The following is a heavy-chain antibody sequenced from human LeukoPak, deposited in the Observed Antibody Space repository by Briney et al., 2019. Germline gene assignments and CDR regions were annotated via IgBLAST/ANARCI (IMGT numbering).Heavy chain of an antibody. D-gene: IGHD5-24*01. V-gene: IGHV3-11*01. CDR1: GFTFSDYY. Sequence: GGSLRLSCAVSGFTFSDYYMSWIRQAPGKGLEWVSYISSSGTTIYYADSVKGRFTISRDNAKNSLYLQMNSLRAEDTAAYYCARTPLEHNREMATVLDYWGQGTLVTVSS. J-gene: IGHJ4*02. CDR2: ISSSGTTI. CDR3: ARTPLEHNREMATVLDY.